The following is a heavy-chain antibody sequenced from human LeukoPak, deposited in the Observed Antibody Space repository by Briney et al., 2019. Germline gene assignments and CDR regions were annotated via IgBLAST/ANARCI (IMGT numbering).Heavy chain of an antibody. D-gene: IGHD3-16*01. CDR2: INPNSGGT. CDR3: ARGLWVPRTPVDY. CDR1: GGTFSSYA. J-gene: IGHJ4*02. V-gene: IGHV1-2*02. Sequence: ASVKVSCKASGGTFSSYAISWVRQAPGQGLEWMGWINPNSGGTNYAQKFQGRVTMTGDTSISTAYMELSRLRSDDTAVYYCARGLWVPRTPVDYWGQGTLVTVSS.